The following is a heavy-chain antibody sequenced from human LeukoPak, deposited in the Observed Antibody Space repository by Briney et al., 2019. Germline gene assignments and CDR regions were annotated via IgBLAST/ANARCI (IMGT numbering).Heavy chain of an antibody. Sequence: GGSLRLSRAASGFTFSNAWMSWVRQAPGKGLEWVGRIKSKADGGTTDYAAPVKGRFTISRDDSKNTLYLQMNSLKTEDTAVYYCARGQTVVGAKYYFDHRGQGTLVTVSS. D-gene: IGHD2-15*01. J-gene: IGHJ4*02. CDR3: ARGQTVVGAKYYFDH. CDR1: GFTFSNAW. CDR2: IKSKADGGTT. V-gene: IGHV3-15*01.